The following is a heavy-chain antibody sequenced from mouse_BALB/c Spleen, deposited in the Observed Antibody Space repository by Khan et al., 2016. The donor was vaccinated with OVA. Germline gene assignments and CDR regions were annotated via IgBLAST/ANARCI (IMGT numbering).Heavy chain of an antibody. CDR1: GYSITTDYA. D-gene: IGHD1-1*01. J-gene: IGHJ2*01. CDR3: VRVYGGDFDY. CDR2: ISYSGNT. V-gene: IGHV3-2*02. Sequence: EVKLLESGPGLVKPSQSLSLTCTVTGYSITTDYAWNWIRQFPGNKLEWMGYISYSGNTKYNPSLKSRISITRDTSKNRFFLQLKSVTTEDTARYYCVRVYGGDFDYWGQGTTLTVSS.